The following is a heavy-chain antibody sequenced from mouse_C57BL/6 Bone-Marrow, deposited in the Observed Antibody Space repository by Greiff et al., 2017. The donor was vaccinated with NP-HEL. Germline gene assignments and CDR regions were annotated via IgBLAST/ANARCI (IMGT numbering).Heavy chain of an antibody. V-gene: IGHV5-12*01. Sequence: EVQGVESGGGLVQPGGSLKLSCAASGFTFSDYYMYWVRQTPEKRLEWVAYISNGGGSTYYPDTVKGRFTISRDNAKNTLYLQMSRLKSEDTAMYYCARRGNFLFDYWGQGTTLTVSS. D-gene: IGHD2-1*01. CDR1: GFTFSDYY. CDR2: ISNGGGST. J-gene: IGHJ2*01. CDR3: ARRGNFLFDY.